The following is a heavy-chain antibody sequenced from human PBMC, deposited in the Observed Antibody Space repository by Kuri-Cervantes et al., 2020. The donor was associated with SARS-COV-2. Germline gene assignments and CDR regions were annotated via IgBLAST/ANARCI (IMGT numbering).Heavy chain of an antibody. V-gene: IGHV3-21*01. D-gene: IGHD2-15*01. Sequence: GGSLRLSCAASDFKFSTYTMNRVRQVPGGGLEWVSFISSGSRHIYFADSVRGRFTISRDNAKNSLYLQMNSRRAEDTAVYFCARAGGSGGTSNYYYYMDVWGKGTTVTVSS. CDR1: DFKFSTYT. J-gene: IGHJ6*03. CDR3: ARAGGSGGTSNYYYYMDV. CDR2: ISSGSRHI.